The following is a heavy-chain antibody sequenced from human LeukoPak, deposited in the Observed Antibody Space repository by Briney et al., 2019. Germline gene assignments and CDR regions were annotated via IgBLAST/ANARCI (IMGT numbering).Heavy chain of an antibody. J-gene: IGHJ6*03. V-gene: IGHV4-61*02. CDR3: ARVLLTMVRGGDYMDV. CDR2: IYTSGST. D-gene: IGHD3-10*01. CDR1: GGSISSGSYY. Sequence: SQTLSPTCTVSGGSISSGSYYWSWIRQPAGKGLEWIGRIYTSGSTNYNPSLKSRVTISVDTSKNQFSLKLSSVTAADTAVYYCARVLLTMVRGGDYMDVWGKGTTVTVSS.